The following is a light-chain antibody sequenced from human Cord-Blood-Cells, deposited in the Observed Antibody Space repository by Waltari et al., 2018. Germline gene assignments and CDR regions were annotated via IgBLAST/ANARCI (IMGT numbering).Light chain of an antibody. V-gene: IGKV3-20*01. CDR3: QQYGSSTPGT. J-gene: IGKJ1*01. CDR1: QSVSSSY. CDR2: GAS. Sequence: EIVLTQSPGTLSLSPGERATLSCRASQSVSSSYLAWYQQKPGQAPRPLIYGASSRATGIPDRFSGSGSGTDFTLTISRLEPEDFAVYYCQQYGSSTPGTFGQGTKVEIK.